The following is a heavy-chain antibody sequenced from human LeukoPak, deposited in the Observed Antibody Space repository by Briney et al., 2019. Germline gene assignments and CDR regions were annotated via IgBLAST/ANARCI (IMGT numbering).Heavy chain of an antibody. CDR3: ARVRYDILTGYPFDY. Sequence: GGSLRLSCAASGFTFNNAWMSWVRQAPGKGLEWVANIKQDGSEKYYVDSVKGRFTISRDNAKNSLYLQMNSLRAEDTAVYYCARVRYDILTGYPFDYWGQGTLVTVSS. CDR1: GFTFNNAW. V-gene: IGHV3-7*03. D-gene: IGHD3-9*01. J-gene: IGHJ4*02. CDR2: IKQDGSEK.